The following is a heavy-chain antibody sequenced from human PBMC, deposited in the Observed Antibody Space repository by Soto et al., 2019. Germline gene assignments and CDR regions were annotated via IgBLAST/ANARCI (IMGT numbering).Heavy chain of an antibody. J-gene: IGHJ4*02. Sequence: GSLRLSCSASGFSFRTYAMHWVRQAPGKGLEYVSAISPSGDSIYYADSVKGRFTISRDNSKNTLYLQMSSLRPEDTAVYYCVKTIATRDFDFWGQGTLVTVSS. CDR1: GFSFRTYA. CDR2: ISPSGDSI. V-gene: IGHV3-64D*06. D-gene: IGHD2-15*01. CDR3: VKTIATRDFDF.